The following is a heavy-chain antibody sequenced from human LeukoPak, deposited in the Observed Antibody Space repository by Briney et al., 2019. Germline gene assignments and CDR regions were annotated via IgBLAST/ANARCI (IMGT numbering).Heavy chain of an antibody. CDR1: GFTFSSYG. J-gene: IGHJ4*02. Sequence: GGSLRLSCAASGFTFSSYGMHWVRQAPGKGLEWVAVIWYGGSNKYYADSVKGRFTISRDNSKNTLYLQMNSLRAEDTAVYYCAKGDTAMAAFDYWGQGTLVTVSS. V-gene: IGHV3-30*02. CDR3: AKGDTAMAAFDY. D-gene: IGHD5-18*01. CDR2: IWYGGSNK.